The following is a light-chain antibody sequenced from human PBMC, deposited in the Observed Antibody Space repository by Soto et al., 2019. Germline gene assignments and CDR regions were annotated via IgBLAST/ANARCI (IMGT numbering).Light chain of an antibody. Sequence: QSVLTQPASVSGSTGQSITISCTGTSSDVGNYIFVSWYRQHPGKAPKLMIYDINNRPSGVSNRFSGSKSGNTASLTISGLQAEDEADYYCVSYTTSASYVFGTGTKVTVL. V-gene: IGLV2-14*01. CDR2: DIN. CDR1: SSDVGNYIF. CDR3: VSYTTSASYV. J-gene: IGLJ1*01.